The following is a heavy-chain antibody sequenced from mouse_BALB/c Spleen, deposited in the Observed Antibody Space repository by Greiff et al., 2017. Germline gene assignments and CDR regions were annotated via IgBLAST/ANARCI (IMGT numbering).Heavy chain of an antibody. CDR1: GFTFSDYY. CDR3: ARDGSGGDFDY. CDR2: ISDGGSYT. J-gene: IGHJ2*01. V-gene: IGHV5-4*02. Sequence: EVKLVESGGGLVKPGGSLKLSCAASGFTFSDYYMYWVRQTPEKRLEWVATISDGGSYTYYPDSVKGRFTISRDNAKNNLYLQMSSLKSEDTAMYYCARDGSGGDFDYWGQGTTLTVSS.